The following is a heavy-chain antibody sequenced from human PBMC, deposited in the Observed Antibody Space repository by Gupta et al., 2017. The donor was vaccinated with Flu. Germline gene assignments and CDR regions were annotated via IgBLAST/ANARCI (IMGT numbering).Heavy chain of an antibody. CDR1: GFTFSKHD. J-gene: IGHJ2*01. CDR3: VREPPQHGNWYFDL. CDR2: ISVAGNT. Sequence: EVQLVESGGALVQPGGSLRLSCAVSGFTFSKHDMHWVRQPTGKSLEWVSAISVAGNTHYSDSVKGRFTVSRDNAKNSLYLQLNSLSAGDTAVYHCVREPPQHGNWYFDLWGRGTRVTVS. V-gene: IGHV3-13*01. D-gene: IGHD1-26*01.